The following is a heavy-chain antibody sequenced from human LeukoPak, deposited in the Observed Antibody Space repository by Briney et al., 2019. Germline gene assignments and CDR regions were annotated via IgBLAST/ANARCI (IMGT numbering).Heavy chain of an antibody. Sequence: ASVKVSFKASGYTFTISTMHWVRQAPGQRLEWMGWISGGNGDTRYSRKLQGRVTITRDTSASTAYMELSSLRFEDTAVYYCASQTNNGEFGDYWGQGTLVPVSS. CDR3: ASQTNNGEFGDY. D-gene: IGHD3-10*01. CDR2: ISGGNGDT. CDR1: GYTFTIST. V-gene: IGHV1-3*01. J-gene: IGHJ4*02.